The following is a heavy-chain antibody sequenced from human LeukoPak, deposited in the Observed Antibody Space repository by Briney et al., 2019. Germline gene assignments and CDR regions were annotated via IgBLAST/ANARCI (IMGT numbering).Heavy chain of an antibody. Sequence: PGRSLRLSCAASGFTFSSYAMHWVRQAPGKGPEWVAVISNDGGTTFYADSVKGRFTISRDNSKNTLHLQMNSLSAEDTAVYYCESDYGMDVWGQGTTVTVSS. V-gene: IGHV3-30*04. J-gene: IGHJ6*02. CDR1: GFTFSSYA. CDR2: ISNDGGTT. CDR3: ESDYGMDV.